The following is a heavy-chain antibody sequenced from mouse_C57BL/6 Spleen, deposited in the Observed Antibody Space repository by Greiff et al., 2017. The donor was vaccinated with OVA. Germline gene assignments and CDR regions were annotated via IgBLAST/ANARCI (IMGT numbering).Heavy chain of an antibody. Sequence: QVQLQQSGAELAKPGASVKLSCKASGYTFTSYWMHWVKQRPGQGLEWIGYINPSSGYTKYNQKFKDKATLTADKSSSTAYMQLRRLTYEDSAVYYCARTPLFYYDYDEPEYWGQGTTLTVSS. D-gene: IGHD2-4*01. J-gene: IGHJ2*01. CDR3: ARTPLFYYDYDEPEY. CDR2: INPSSGYT. V-gene: IGHV1-7*01. CDR1: GYTFTSYW.